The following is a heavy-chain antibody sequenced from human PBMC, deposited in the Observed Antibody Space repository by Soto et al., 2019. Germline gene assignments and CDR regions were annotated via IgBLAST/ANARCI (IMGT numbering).Heavy chain of an antibody. CDR3: ARGYCSGGSCYAFDY. V-gene: IGHV1-18*01. J-gene: IGHJ4*02. D-gene: IGHD2-15*01. CDR2: ISAYNGNT. Sequence: ASVKVSCKASGYTFTSYGISWVRQAPGQGLEWMGWISAYNGNTNYAQKLQGRVTMTTDTSTSTAYMELRSLRSDDTAVYYCARGYCSGGSCYAFDYWGQGTLVTVPQ. CDR1: GYTFTSYG.